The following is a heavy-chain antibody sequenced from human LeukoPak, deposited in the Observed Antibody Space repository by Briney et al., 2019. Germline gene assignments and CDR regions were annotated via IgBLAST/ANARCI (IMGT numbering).Heavy chain of an antibody. D-gene: IGHD6-13*01. V-gene: IGHV3-48*03. CDR3: ATASGSWYRYYFDN. CDR1: GFTFSNYE. J-gene: IGHJ4*02. Sequence: PGGSLRLSCAASGFTFSNYEMNWVRQAPGKGLEWVSYISSTSNMIYYADSVRGRFTISRDNAENSLYLQMNSLRVEDTAVYYCATASGSWYRYYFDNWGKGTLVTVSS. CDR2: ISSTSNMI.